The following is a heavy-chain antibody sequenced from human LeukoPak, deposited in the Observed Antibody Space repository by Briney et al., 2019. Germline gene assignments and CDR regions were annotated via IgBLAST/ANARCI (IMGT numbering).Heavy chain of an antibody. CDR2: SSGHNGNT. V-gene: IGHV1-18*01. D-gene: IGHD3-10*01. Sequence: GASVKVSCKASVYTLKTYGISWVRQAPGQGLEWMGWSSGHNGNTKFAQNFQGRVTMTTDTSTNTAHMELRSLKSDDTAVYYCATGSITMIRGVTYFYYGMDVWGQGTTVTVSS. J-gene: IGHJ6*02. CDR3: ATGSITMIRGVTYFYYGMDV. CDR1: VYTLKTYG.